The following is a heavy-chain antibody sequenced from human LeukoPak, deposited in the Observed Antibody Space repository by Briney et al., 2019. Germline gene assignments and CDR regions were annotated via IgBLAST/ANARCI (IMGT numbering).Heavy chain of an antibody. CDR1: GFTFSSYA. CDR2: ISGSGIST. Sequence: GGSLRLSCAASGFTFSSYAMSWVRQAPGKGLEWVSAISGSGISTFYADSVKGRFTISRDNSKNTLFLQMNSRRADDTAVYYCAKVRRDGYNLVAIYYWGQGTLVTVSS. J-gene: IGHJ4*02. D-gene: IGHD5-24*01. V-gene: IGHV3-23*01. CDR3: AKVRRDGYNLVAIYY.